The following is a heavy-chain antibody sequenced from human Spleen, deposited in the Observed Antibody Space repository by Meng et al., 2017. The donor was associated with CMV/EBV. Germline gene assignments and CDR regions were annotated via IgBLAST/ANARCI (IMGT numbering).Heavy chain of an antibody. J-gene: IGHJ3*02. CDR2: IYHSGST. V-gene: IGHV4-4*02. D-gene: IGHD3-22*01. CDR3: ARGQGASYDGSGDDAFDI. Sequence: SSRSHGWSWVRQHPRKGLEWIGEIYHSGSTSYNPSLRSRVTISVDKSRNQFSLKLSSVTAADTAVYYCARGQGASYDGSGDDAFDIWGQGTVVTVSS. CDR1: SSRSHG.